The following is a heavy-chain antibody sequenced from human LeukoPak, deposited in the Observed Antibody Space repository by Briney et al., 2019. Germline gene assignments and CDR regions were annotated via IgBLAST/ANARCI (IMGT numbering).Heavy chain of an antibody. CDR3: ARGGIVGATTDGAFDI. J-gene: IGHJ3*02. CDR2: IYYSGST. Sequence: SETLSLTCTVSGGSISSYYWSWIRQPPGKGLGWIGYIYYSGSTNYNPSLKSRVTISVDTSKNQFSLKLSPVTAADTAVYYCARGGIVGATTDGAFDIWGQGTMVTVSS. D-gene: IGHD1-26*01. V-gene: IGHV4-59*01. CDR1: GGSISSYY.